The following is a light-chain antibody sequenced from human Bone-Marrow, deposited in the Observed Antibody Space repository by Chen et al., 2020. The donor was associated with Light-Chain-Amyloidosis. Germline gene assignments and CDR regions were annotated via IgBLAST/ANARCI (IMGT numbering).Light chain of an antibody. CDR2: GSS. J-gene: IGKJ4*01. V-gene: IGKV3-20*01. CDR3: QQYGTSPLT. CDR1: QTISSNY. Sequence: ELVLTQSPVTLSLSPGEGANHSCRASQTISSNYLTWYQQKFGQAPRLLIYGSSSRATGIPDRFTGSGSGTDFTLTINRLEPEDFAMYYCQQYGTSPLTFGGGTKVEIK.